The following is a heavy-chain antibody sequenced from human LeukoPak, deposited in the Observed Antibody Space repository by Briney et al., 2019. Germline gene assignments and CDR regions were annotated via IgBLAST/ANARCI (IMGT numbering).Heavy chain of an antibody. J-gene: IGHJ6*03. D-gene: IGHD5-18*01. CDR2: IYHSGST. V-gene: IGHV4-38-2*02. Sequence: SETLSLTCTVSGYSISSGYYWGWIRQPPGKGLEWIGSIYHSGSTYYNPSLKSRVTISVDTSKNQFSLKLSSVTAADTAVYYCARGYSYSYMDVWGKGTTVTVSS. CDR1: GYSISSGYY. CDR3: ARGYSYSYMDV.